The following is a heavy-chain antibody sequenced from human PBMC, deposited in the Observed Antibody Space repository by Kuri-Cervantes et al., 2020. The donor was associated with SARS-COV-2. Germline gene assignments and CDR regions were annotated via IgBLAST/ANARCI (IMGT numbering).Heavy chain of an antibody. CDR3: ARGDTFGGVIASYNWFDP. Sequence: SQTLSLTCAVYGGSFSGYYWSWIRQPPGKGLEWIGEINHSGSTNYNPSLKSRVTISVDTSKNQFSLKLSSVTAADTAVYYCARGDTFGGVIASYNWFDPWGQGTLVTVSS. CDR2: INHSGST. D-gene: IGHD3-16*02. V-gene: IGHV4-34*01. CDR1: GGSFSGYY. J-gene: IGHJ5*02.